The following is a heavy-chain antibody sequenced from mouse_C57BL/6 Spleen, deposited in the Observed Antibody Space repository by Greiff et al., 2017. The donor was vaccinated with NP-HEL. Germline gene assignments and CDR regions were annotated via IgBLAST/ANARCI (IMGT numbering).Heavy chain of an antibody. CDR1: GYTFTSYW. CDR3: AGSLTGTEYYFDY. J-gene: IGHJ2*01. CDR2: IYPSDSET. D-gene: IGHD4-1*01. Sequence: QVQLQQPGAELVRPGSSVKLSCKASGYTFTSYWMDWVKQRPGQGLEWIGNIYPSDSETHYNQKFKDKATLTVDKSSSTAYMQLSSLTSEDSAVYCCAGSLTGTEYYFDYWGQGTTLTVSS. V-gene: IGHV1-61*01.